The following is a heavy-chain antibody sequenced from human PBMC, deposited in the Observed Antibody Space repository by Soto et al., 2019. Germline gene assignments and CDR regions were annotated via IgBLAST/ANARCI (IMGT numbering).Heavy chain of an antibody. Sequence: SETLSLTCTVSGGSISSSSYYWGWIRQPPGKGLEWIGSIYYSGSTYYNPSLKSRVTISVDTSKNQFSLKLSSVTAEDTAVYYCARESEDLTSNFDYWGQGTLVTVSS. CDR3: ARESEDLTSNFDY. J-gene: IGHJ4*02. CDR2: IYYSGST. V-gene: IGHV4-39*02. CDR1: GGSISSSSYY.